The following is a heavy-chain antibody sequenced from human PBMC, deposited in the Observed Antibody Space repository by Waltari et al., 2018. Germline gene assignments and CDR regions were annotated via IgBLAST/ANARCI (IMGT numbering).Heavy chain of an antibody. Sequence: QVQLVQSGAEVKKPGASVKVSCKASGYTFTSYGISWVRQAPGQGLEWRGWNSAYNGNTNYAQTLQGRVTRTTDTSTSTAYMELRSLRSDDTAVYYCARDPNRDYYDFWSGYYPAFDYWGQGTLVTVSS. CDR2: NSAYNGNT. D-gene: IGHD3-3*01. J-gene: IGHJ4*02. CDR3: ARDPNRDYYDFWSGYYPAFDY. V-gene: IGHV1-18*01. CDR1: GYTFTSYG.